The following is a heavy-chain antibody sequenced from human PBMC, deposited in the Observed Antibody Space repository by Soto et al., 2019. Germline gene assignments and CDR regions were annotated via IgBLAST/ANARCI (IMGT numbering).Heavy chain of an antibody. CDR3: ARGSNGYHFDY. Sequence: GGFLRLSCAASGFTFSNYAMHWVRQAPGKGLEYVSTISSNGHSTDYANSVKGRFTISRDNSMNTLYLQMGSLRAEDMAVYYGARGSNGYHFDYWGQGTLVTVSS. D-gene: IGHD5-12*01. J-gene: IGHJ4*02. V-gene: IGHV3-64*01. CDR1: GFTFSNYA. CDR2: ISSNGHST.